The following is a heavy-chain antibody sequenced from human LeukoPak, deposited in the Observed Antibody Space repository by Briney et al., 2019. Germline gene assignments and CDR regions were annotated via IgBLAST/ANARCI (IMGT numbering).Heavy chain of an antibody. CDR1: GFTFSNYW. CDR2: IKQDGSEK. CDR3: ARGVELGQNWFDP. J-gene: IGHJ5*02. V-gene: IGHV3-7*03. D-gene: IGHD1-7*01. Sequence: GGSLRLSCAASGFTFSNYWMSWVRQAPGMGLEWVANIKQDGSEKYYVDSVKGRFTISRDNAKNSLYLQMNSLRAEDTAVYYCARGVELGQNWFDPWGQGTLVTVSS.